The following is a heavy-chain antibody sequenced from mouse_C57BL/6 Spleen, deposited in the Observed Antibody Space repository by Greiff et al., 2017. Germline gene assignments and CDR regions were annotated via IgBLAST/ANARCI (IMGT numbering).Heavy chain of an antibody. CDR2: ISYDGSN. V-gene: IGHV3-6*01. D-gene: IGHD1-1*01. CDR1: GYSITSGYY. J-gene: IGHJ2*01. CDR3: ARESLSSYFDY. Sequence: EVKLLESGPGLVKPSQSLSLTCSVTGYSITSGYYWNWIRQFPGNKLEWMGYISYDGSNNYNPSLKNRISITRDTSKNQFFLKLNSVTTEDTATYYCARESLSSYFDYWGQGTTLTVSS.